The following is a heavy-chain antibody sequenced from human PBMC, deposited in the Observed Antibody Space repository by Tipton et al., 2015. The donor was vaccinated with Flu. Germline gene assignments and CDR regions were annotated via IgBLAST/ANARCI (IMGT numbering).Heavy chain of an antibody. CDR1: GGSISSGSYY. Sequence: LRLSCTVSGGSISSGSYYWSWIRQPAGKGLEWIGRIYTSGSTNYNPSLKSRVTISVDTSKNQFSLKLSSVTAADTAVYYCARVRSYYDSSGYYYAFAYWGQGTLVTVSP. J-gene: IGHJ4*02. CDR3: ARVRSYYDSSGYYYAFAY. CDR2: IYTSGST. D-gene: IGHD3-22*01. V-gene: IGHV4-61*02.